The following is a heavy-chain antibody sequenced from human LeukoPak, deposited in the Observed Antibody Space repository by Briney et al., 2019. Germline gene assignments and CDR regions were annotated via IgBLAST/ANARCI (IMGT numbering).Heavy chain of an antibody. V-gene: IGHV4-39*07. J-gene: IGHJ4*02. CDR3: ARVGVDYSGNIIKYFFDY. CDR1: GGSISSGSNY. CDR2: IYYSGRT. D-gene: IGHD4-23*01. Sequence: SETLSLTCTVSGGSISSGSNYWGCIRQPPGKGLEWIGSIYYSGRTYNNASLKSRVTISVDTSKNQFSLKLSPVTAADTAVYYCARVGVDYSGNIIKYFFDYWGQGTLVTVSS.